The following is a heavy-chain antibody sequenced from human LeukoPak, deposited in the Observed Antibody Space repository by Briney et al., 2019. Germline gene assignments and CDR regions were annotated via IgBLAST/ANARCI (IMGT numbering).Heavy chain of an antibody. V-gene: IGHV3-11*04. CDR1: GFTFSDYY. Sequence: GGSLRLSCAASGFTFSDYYMSWIRQAPGKGLEWVSYISSSGSTIYYADSVKGRFTISRDNAKNSLYLQMNSLRAEDTAVYYCAKGDYSSGYYYVLDYWGQGTLVTVSS. J-gene: IGHJ4*02. D-gene: IGHD3-22*01. CDR2: ISSSGSTI. CDR3: AKGDYSSGYYYVLDY.